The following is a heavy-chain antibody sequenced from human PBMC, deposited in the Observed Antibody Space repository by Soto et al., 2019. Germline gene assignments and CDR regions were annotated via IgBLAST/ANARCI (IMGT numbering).Heavy chain of an antibody. J-gene: IGHJ6*02. CDR2: IYYSGST. V-gene: IGHV4-31*03. CDR3: ARATPYYYYGMDV. CDR1: GGSISSVGDY. Sequence: QVQLQESGPGLVKPSQTLSLTCTVSGGSISSVGDYWSWIRQHPGKGLEWIGYIYYSGSTYYNPSLNSRVTLSVDTSKNHFSLKLSSVTAADTAVYYCARATPYYYYGMDVWGQGTTVTVSS. D-gene: IGHD2-15*01.